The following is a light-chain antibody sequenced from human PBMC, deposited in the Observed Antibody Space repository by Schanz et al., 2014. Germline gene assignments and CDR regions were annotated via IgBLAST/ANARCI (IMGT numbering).Light chain of an antibody. CDR3: QSFDSNLSGYVV. CDR2: ANT. CDR1: SSNIGAGYE. Sequence: QSVLTQPPSVSGAPGQRVTISCTGSSSNIGAGYEVHWYQQLPGTAPRLLIYANTNRPSGVPDRFSGSKSDTSASLAISGLQAEDEADYYCQSFDSNLSGYVVFGGGTKLTVL. J-gene: IGLJ2*01. V-gene: IGLV1-40*01.